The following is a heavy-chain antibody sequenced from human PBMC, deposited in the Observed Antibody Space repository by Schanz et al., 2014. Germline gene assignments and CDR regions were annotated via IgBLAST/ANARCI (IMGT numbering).Heavy chain of an antibody. V-gene: IGHV4-34*01. J-gene: IGHJ4*02. CDR2: VNHGGYT. CDR1: GGSFSGYW. D-gene: IGHD1-7*01. Sequence: QVQLQQWGAGLLKPSETLSLTCAFSGGSFSGYWWTWVRQSPGKGLEWIGEVNHGGYTNYNPSLKSRAPVSVDMTKKEFSRGLSSVTAADTAAYYCATWSGTRLFHNWGQGTLVTVSS. CDR3: ATWSGTRLFHN.